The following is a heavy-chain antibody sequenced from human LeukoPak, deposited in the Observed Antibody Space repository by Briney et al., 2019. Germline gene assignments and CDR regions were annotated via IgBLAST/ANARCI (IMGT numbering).Heavy chain of an antibody. CDR3: ARDRVSFSYYYYGMDV. CDR2: IIPMFGTA. CDR1: GGTFSNYA. D-gene: IGHD3-3*01. J-gene: IGHJ6*02. Sequence: SVKVSCKASGGTFSNYAISWVRQAPAQGLEYMGGIIPMFGTAGYAQKFQGRVTITADESTSTAYMELRALRTDDTAAYYCARDRVSFSYYYYGMDVWGQGTTVTVSS. V-gene: IGHV1-69*01.